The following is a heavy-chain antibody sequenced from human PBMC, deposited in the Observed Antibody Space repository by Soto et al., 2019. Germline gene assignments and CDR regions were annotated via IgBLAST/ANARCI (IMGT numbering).Heavy chain of an antibody. V-gene: IGHV3-13*01. J-gene: IGHJ5*02. D-gene: IGHD3-10*01. Sequence: GGSLRLSCAGSGFTFSTFDIHWVRQAPGKGLEWVSGIGTLSDTFYAASVQGRFTISRQNAKNSVYLQMNSLRAGDAAFYYCARGRSFSYDSTPPPMFDPWGQGTLVTVSS. CDR2: IGTLSDT. CDR1: GFTFSTFD. CDR3: ARGRSFSYDSTPPPMFDP.